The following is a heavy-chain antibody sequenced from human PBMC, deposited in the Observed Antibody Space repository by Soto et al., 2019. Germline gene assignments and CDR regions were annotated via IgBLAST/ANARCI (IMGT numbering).Heavy chain of an antibody. CDR3: AKDLSGCGGDCSDYYYYYMDV. J-gene: IGHJ6*03. Sequence: EVQLLESGGGLVQPGGSLRLSCAASGFTFSSYAMSWVRQAPGKGLEWVSAISGSGGSTYYADSVKGRFTISRDNSKNTPYLQMNSLRAKDTVVYYCAKDLSGCGGDCSDYYYYYMDVWGKGTTVTVSS. CDR1: GFTFSSYA. CDR2: ISGSGGST. V-gene: IGHV3-23*01. D-gene: IGHD2-21*01.